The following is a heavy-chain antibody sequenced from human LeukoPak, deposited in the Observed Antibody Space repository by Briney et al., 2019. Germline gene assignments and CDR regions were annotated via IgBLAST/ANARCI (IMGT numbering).Heavy chain of an antibody. CDR3: ARGGSGKWLLSYYFDY. CDR1: GFTVSSNY. J-gene: IGHJ4*02. V-gene: IGHV3-53*01. D-gene: IGHD5-18*01. Sequence: GGSLRLSCAASGFTVSSNYMSWVRQAPGKGLEWVSVIYSGGSTYYADSVKGRFTISRDNSKNTLYLQMNSLRAEDTAVYYYARGGSGKWLLSYYFDYWGQGTLVTVSS. CDR2: IYSGGST.